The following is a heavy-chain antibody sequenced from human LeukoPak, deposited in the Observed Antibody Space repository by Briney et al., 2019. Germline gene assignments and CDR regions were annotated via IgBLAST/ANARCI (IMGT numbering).Heavy chain of an antibody. V-gene: IGHV3-23*01. CDR3: AKGGVTYYDFWSGKRTRNWFDP. CDR1: GFTFSSYG. CDR2: ISGSGGST. D-gene: IGHD3-3*01. Sequence: GGTLRLSCAASGFTFSSYGMSWVRQAPGKGLEWVSAISGSGGSTYYADSVKGRFTISRDKSKNTLYLQMNSLRAEDTAVYYCAKGGVTYYDFWSGKRTRNWFDPWGQGTLVTVFS. J-gene: IGHJ5*02.